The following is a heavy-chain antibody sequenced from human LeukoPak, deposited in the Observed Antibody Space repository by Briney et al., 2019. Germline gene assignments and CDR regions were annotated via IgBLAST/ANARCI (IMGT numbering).Heavy chain of an antibody. V-gene: IGHV1-8*01. D-gene: IGHD6-13*01. CDR3: ARGTYSSSGFDY. CDR2: MNPNSGNT. J-gene: IGHJ4*02. Sequence: ASAKVSCKASGYTFTSYDINWVRQATGQGLEWMGWMNPNSGNTGYAQKFQGRVTMTRNTSISTAYMELSSLRSEDTAVYYCARGTYSSSGFDYWGQGTLVTVSS. CDR1: GYTFTSYD.